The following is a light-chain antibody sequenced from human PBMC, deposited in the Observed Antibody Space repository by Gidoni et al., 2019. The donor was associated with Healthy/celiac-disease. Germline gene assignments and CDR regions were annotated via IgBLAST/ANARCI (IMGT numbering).Light chain of an antibody. CDR3: SSYTSSSTWV. J-gene: IGLJ3*02. CDR1: SSDVGGYNY. V-gene: IGLV2-14*04. Sequence: SVSGSPGQSITISCTGTSSDVGGYNYVSWYQQHPGKAPKLMIYDVSNRPSGVSNRFSGSKSGNTASLTISGLQAEDEADYYCSSYTSSSTWVFGGGTKLTVL. CDR2: DVS.